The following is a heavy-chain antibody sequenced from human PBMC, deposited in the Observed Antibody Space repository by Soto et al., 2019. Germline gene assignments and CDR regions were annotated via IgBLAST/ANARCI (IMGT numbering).Heavy chain of an antibody. CDR1: GFTFSSYA. Sequence: AGSLRLSCAASGFTFSSYAMSWVRQAPGKGLEWVSAISGSGGSTYYADSVKDRFTISRDNSKNTLYLQMNSLRAEDTAVYYCEKEGWWDDTVAHYYYYYYMDVWGKGTTVTVSS. CDR3: EKEGWWDDTVAHYYYYYYMDV. D-gene: IGHD4-4*01. V-gene: IGHV3-23*01. CDR2: ISGSGGST. J-gene: IGHJ6*03.